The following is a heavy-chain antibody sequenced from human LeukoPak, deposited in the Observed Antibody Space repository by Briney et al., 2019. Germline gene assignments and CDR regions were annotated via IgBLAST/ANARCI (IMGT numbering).Heavy chain of an antibody. CDR2: IYYSGST. J-gene: IGHJ6*03. V-gene: IGHV4-30-4*08. D-gene: IGHD4-11*01. CDR1: GDSSSSGDYF. CDR3: ARDWSVTDYYYYMDV. Sequence: SETLSLTCTVSGDSSSSGDYFWNWIRQPPGKGLEWIGYIYYSGSTYYNPSLKSRVTISVDTSKNQFSLKLSSVTAADTAVYYCARDWSVTDYYYYMDVWGKGTTVTVSS.